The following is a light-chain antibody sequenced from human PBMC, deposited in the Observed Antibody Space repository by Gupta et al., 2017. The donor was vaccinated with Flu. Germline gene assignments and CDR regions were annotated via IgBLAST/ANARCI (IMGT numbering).Light chain of an antibody. CDR1: SSDVGGYHS. V-gene: IGLV2-8*01. Sequence: QSALTQPPSASGSPGQSVTISCTGTSSDVGGYHSVSWYQQHPGKAPKLIIFEVTQRPSGVPDRFSGSKSGNTASLTVSGLQTEDDADYYCCSYAGSNTLVFGGGTKLTVL. CDR3: CSYAGSNTLV. J-gene: IGLJ3*02. CDR2: EVT.